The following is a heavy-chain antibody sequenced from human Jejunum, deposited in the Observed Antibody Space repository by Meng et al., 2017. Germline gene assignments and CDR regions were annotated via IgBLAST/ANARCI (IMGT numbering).Heavy chain of an antibody. CDR3: AREGVSGTYYWFDS. CDR1: GFTFSSFD. V-gene: IGHV3-48*04. Sequence: GESLKISCAASGFTFSSFDMHWVRQAPGKGLEWISYVCDSGTTKYYADSVKGRFTISRDNAKNTLYLQMNSLTAEDTAMYYCAREGVSGTYYWFDSWGQGTLVTVSS. D-gene: IGHD6-19*01. J-gene: IGHJ5*01. CDR2: VCDSGTTK.